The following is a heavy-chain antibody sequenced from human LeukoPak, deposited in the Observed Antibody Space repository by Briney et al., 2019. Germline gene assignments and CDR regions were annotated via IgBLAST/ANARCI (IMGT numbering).Heavy chain of an antibody. J-gene: IGHJ3*02. CDR1: GFTYSSYR. CDR2: ISSSSSYI. Sequence: GGSLRHSCAASGFTYSSYRMNWVRQAPGKGLEWVSSISSSSSYIYYADSVKGRFTISRDNAKNSLYLQMNSLRAEDTAVYYCARDGGMIVVGSNDSFDIWGQGKMVTVSS. V-gene: IGHV3-21*01. D-gene: IGHD3-22*01. CDR3: ARDGGMIVVGSNDSFDI.